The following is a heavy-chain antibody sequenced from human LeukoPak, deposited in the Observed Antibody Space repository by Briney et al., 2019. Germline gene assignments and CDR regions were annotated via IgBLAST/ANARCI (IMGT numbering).Heavy chain of an antibody. J-gene: IGHJ4*02. V-gene: IGHV1-2*04. CDR3: ARLSEGPASYDILTGDRGVYYFDY. Sequence: ASVKVSCKASGYTFTGYYMHWVRQAPGQGLEWMGWINPISGGTNYAQKFQGWVTMTRDTSISTAYMELSRLRSDDTAVYYCARLSEGPASYDILTGDRGVYYFDYWGQGTLVTVSS. CDR1: GYTFTGYY. CDR2: INPISGGT. D-gene: IGHD3-9*01.